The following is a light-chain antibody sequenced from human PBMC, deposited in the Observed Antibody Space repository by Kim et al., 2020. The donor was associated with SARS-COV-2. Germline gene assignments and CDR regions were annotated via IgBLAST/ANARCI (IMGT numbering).Light chain of an antibody. CDR1: QTVNNY. CDR2: AAS. Sequence: DIQITQSPSSLSASVGDRVTITCRASQTVNNYINWYQQKPGKAPSLLIYAASTLQSGVPSRFSGGGSGTEFTLTISNLQPEDFATYFCQQSSARPTFGQGTKVDIK. V-gene: IGKV1-39*01. J-gene: IGKJ1*01. CDR3: QQSSARPT.